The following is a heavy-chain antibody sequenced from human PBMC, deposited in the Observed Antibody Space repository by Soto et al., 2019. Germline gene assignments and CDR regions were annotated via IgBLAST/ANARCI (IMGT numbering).Heavy chain of an antibody. V-gene: IGHV5-10-1*01. J-gene: IGHJ6*02. CDR2: IDPSDSYT. CDR3: ARLGGDIVVVPAANGIGNYYYYYGMDV. CDR1: GYSFTSYW. D-gene: IGHD2-2*01. Sequence: ESLKISCKGSGYSFTSYWISWVRQMPGKGLEWMGRIDPSDSYTNYSPSFQGHVTISAGKSISTAYLQWSSLKASDTAMYYCARLGGDIVVVPAANGIGNYYYYYGMDVWGQGTTVTVSS.